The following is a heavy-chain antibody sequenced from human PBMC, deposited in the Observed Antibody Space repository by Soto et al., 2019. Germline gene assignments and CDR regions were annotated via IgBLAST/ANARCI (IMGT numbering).Heavy chain of an antibody. CDR3: AKSRGVDNYYYGMDV. CDR1: GLSFGSYG. Sequence: GGSLSLSCVVSGLSFGSYGMHWVRQAPGKGLDWVALISYDGSKKYYMDSVKGRFTISRDNSLGTLFLQMISLRPEDTAVYYCAKSRGVDNYYYGMDVWGQGTTVTVSS. J-gene: IGHJ6*02. CDR2: ISYDGSKK. D-gene: IGHD3-10*01. V-gene: IGHV3-30*18.